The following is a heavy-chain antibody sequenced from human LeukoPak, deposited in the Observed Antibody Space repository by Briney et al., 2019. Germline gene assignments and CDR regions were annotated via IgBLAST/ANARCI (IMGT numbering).Heavy chain of an antibody. D-gene: IGHD1-26*01. J-gene: IGHJ4*02. CDR3: ARLNSGTYLDY. CDR1: GFSVRTRGMG. Sequence: RSSGPALVKPTQTLTLTCTFSGFSVRTRGMGVSWIRQPPGKALEWLARIDWDDDKFYSTSLKTRLTISKDTSKNQVVLTMTNMDPVDTATYYCARLNSGTYLDYWGQGTLVTVSS. V-gene: IGHV2-70*17. CDR2: IDWDDDK.